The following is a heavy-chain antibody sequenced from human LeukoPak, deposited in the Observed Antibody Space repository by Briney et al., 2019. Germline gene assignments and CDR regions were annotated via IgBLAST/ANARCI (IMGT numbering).Heavy chain of an antibody. CDR3: AYKGY. V-gene: IGHV3-23*01. CDR2: ISGSGGSGGST. CDR1: RFTFTSYA. Sequence: GGSLRLSCAASRFTFTSYAISWVRPAPGKGLEWVAVISGSGGSGGSTYYADSVKGRFTISRDNSKNTLYLQMNSLRAEDTAVYYCAYKGYWGQGTLVTVSS. J-gene: IGHJ4*02. D-gene: IGHD1-14*01.